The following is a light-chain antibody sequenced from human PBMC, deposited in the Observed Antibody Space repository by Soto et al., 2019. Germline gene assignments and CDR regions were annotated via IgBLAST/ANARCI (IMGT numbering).Light chain of an antibody. V-gene: IGLV1-40*01. Sequence: QSVLTQPPSVSGAPGQRVTISCTGSSSNIGAPYDVHWYQHLPGTAPKLLIFGDNNRPSGVPDRFSGSKSGTSASLVITRLQAEDEADYYCQSYDSGLSGAVFGGGTKLTVL. CDR2: GDN. CDR1: SSNIGAPYD. J-gene: IGLJ3*02. CDR3: QSYDSGLSGAV.